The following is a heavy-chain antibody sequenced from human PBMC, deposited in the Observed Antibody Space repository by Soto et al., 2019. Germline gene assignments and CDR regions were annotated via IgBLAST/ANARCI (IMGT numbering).Heavy chain of an antibody. V-gene: IGHV3-64*01. CDR1: GFPFSSYA. CDR2: ITSNGGNT. Sequence: GGSLRLSCAASGFPFSSYAMHWVRQAPGKGLEYFSAITSNGGNTDYASSVKGRFTISRDNSKNTLYLQMNSLRAEDTAVYYCAKRSDSSGYYYYFDYWGQGTLVTVSS. J-gene: IGHJ4*02. D-gene: IGHD3-22*01. CDR3: AKRSDSSGYYYYFDY.